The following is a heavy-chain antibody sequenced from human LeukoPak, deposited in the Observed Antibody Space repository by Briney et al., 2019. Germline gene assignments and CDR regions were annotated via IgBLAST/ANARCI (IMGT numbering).Heavy chain of an antibody. CDR1: GGTFNNSA. Sequence: SVKVSCKTSGGTFNNSAISWVRQAPGQGLGWLGGIMPLFGTAGYAQKFQGRVTITKDESTRTVYLELTSLTSDDTAVYYCARDVHGDYGSGWFDPWGQGTLVSVSS. D-gene: IGHD4-17*01. CDR3: ARDVHGDYGSGWFDP. J-gene: IGHJ5*02. CDR2: IMPLFGTA. V-gene: IGHV1-69*05.